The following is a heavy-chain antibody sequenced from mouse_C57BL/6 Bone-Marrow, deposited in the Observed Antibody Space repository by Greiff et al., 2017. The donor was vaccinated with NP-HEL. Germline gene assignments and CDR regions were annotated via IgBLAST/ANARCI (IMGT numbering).Heavy chain of an antibody. CDR2: ISSGGSYT. CDR3: ASRNWAWLAY. D-gene: IGHD4-1*02. J-gene: IGHJ3*01. CDR1: GFTFSSYG. V-gene: IGHV5-6*02. Sequence: EVKVVESGGDLVKPGGSLKLSCAASGFTFSSYGMSWVRQTPDKRLAWVATISSGGSYTYYPDSVKGRFTIPRDNAKNTLYLQMSSLKSEARALYYCASRNWAWLAYWGQGTLVTVSA.